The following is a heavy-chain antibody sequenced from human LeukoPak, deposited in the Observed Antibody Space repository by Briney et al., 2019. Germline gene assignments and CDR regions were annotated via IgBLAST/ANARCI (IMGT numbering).Heavy chain of an antibody. D-gene: IGHD6-19*01. Sequence: SETLSLTCAVSGYSISSGYYWGWIRQPPGQGLEWIGSIYHSGSTYYNPSLKSRVTISVDTSKNQFSLKLSSVTAADTAVYYCARKGYSSGWYNWFDPWGQGTLVTVSS. CDR2: IYHSGST. CDR1: GYSISSGYY. V-gene: IGHV4-38-2*01. CDR3: ARKGYSSGWYNWFDP. J-gene: IGHJ5*02.